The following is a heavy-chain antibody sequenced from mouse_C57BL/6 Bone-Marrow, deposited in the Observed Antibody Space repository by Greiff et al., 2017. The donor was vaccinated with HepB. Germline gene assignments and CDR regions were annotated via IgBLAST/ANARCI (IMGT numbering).Heavy chain of an antibody. CDR3: VRQGDYDGSFYYAMDY. CDR1: GFSFNTYA. D-gene: IGHD2-4*01. Sequence: DAGGGLVQPKGSLTLSCAASGFSFNTYAMNWVRQAPGKGLEWVARIRSKSNNYATYYADSVKDRFTISRDDSESMLYLQMNNLKTEDTAMYYCVRQGDYDGSFYYAMDYWGQGTSVTVSS. CDR2: IRSKSNNYAT. J-gene: IGHJ4*01. V-gene: IGHV10-1*01.